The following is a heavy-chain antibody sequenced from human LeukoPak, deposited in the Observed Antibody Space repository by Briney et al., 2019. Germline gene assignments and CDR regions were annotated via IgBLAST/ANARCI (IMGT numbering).Heavy chain of an antibody. D-gene: IGHD3-22*01. J-gene: IGHJ4*02. CDR3: AKTYYFGRNYYDSSGYYFDY. CDR2: ISWNSGSI. CDR1: GFTFDGYA. Sequence: PGGSLRLSCAASGFTFDGYAMHWVRQAPGKGLEWVSGISWNSGSIGYADSVKGRFTISRDNSKNTLYLQMNSLRAEDTAVYYCAKTYYFGRNYYDSSGYYFDYWGQGTLVTVSS. V-gene: IGHV3-9*01.